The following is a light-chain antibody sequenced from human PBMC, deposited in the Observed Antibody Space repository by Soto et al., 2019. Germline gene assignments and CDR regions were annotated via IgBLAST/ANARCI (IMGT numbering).Light chain of an antibody. J-gene: IGKJ5*01. CDR3: QQYGGATRIT. CDR1: HSVSSY. V-gene: IGKV3-20*01. CDR2: GAS. Sequence: SLSQFESSTLSCRASHSVSSYLAWYQQQPDQAPRLLIYGASNRATGIPDRFSGSGSGTDFTLIINRLEPEDVAIYYCQQYGGATRITFGQGTRLEIK.